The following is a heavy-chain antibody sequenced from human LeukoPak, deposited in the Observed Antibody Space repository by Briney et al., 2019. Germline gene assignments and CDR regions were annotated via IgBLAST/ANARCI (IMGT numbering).Heavy chain of an antibody. CDR2: ISAYNGNT. D-gene: IGHD1-26*01. CDR1: GYTFTSYG. J-gene: IGHJ3*02. CDR3: ARRTQEWELPVPAAFDI. Sequence: ASVKVSCKASGYTFTSYGISCVRQAPGQGLEWVGWISAYNGNTNYAQKLQGRVTMTTDTSTSTAYMELRSLRSDDTAVYYCARRTQEWELPVPAAFDIWGQGTTVTVSS. V-gene: IGHV1-18*01.